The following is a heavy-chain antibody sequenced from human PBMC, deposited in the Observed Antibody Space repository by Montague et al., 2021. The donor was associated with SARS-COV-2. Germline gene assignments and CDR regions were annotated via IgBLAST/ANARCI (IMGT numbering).Heavy chain of an antibody. D-gene: IGHD6-19*01. CDR1: GDSVSSSTVA. CDR3: ARRDTSGWLTFDY. Sequence: CAISGDSVSSSTVAWNWLRQSPSRGLEWLGRTYFRSSFYNDYALSVKSRLNIQPDSAKNQFSLQLTSVTPEDTAICYCARRDTSGWLTFDYWGQGMLVTVSS. V-gene: IGHV6-1*01. CDR2: TYFRSSFYN. J-gene: IGHJ4*02.